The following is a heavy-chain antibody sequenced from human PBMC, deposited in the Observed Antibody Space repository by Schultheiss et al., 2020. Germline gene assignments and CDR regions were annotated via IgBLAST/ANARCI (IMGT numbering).Heavy chain of an antibody. CDR3: ASIIGWRWGRVY. V-gene: IGHV3-7*01. Sequence: GGSLRLSCAASGFTFSDYYMSWIRQAPGKGLEWVANIKQDGSEKYYVDSVKGRFTISRDNAKNSLYLQMNSLRAEDTAVYYCASIIGWRWGRVYWGQGTLVTVSS. CDR1: GFTFSDYY. CDR2: IKQDGSEK. J-gene: IGHJ4*02. D-gene: IGHD6-19*01.